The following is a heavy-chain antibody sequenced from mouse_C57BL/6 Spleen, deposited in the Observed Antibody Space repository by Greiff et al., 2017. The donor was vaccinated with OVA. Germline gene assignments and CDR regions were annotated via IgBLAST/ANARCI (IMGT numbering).Heavy chain of an antibody. V-gene: IGHV1-81*01. CDR3: ARSATVVATGDY. Sequence: VKLMESGAELARPGASVKLSCKASGYTFTSYGISWVKQRTGQGLEWIGEIYPRSGNTYYNEKFKGKATLTADKSSSTAYMELRSLTSEDSAVYFCARSATVVATGDYWGQGTTLTVSS. D-gene: IGHD1-1*01. CDR1: GYTFTSYG. CDR2: IYPRSGNT. J-gene: IGHJ2*01.